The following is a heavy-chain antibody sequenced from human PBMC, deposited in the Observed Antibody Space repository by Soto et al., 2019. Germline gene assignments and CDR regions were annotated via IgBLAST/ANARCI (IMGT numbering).Heavy chain of an antibody. Sequence: PGGSLRLSCAASGFTFSSYAMSWVRQAPGKGLEWVSAISGSGGSTYYADSVKGRFTISRDNSKNTLYLQMNSLRAEDTAVYYCAKVQDSSGYYYYQFDYWGTGTLVKVS. V-gene: IGHV3-23*01. D-gene: IGHD3-22*01. CDR2: ISGSGGST. CDR3: AKVQDSSGYYYYQFDY. CDR1: GFTFSSYA. J-gene: IGHJ4*02.